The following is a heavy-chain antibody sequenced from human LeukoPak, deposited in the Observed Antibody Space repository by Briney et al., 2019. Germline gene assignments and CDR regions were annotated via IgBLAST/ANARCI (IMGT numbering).Heavy chain of an antibody. J-gene: IGHJ4*02. CDR1: GYTXTSYY. CDR2: INPSGGTT. D-gene: IGHD6-6*01. V-gene: IGHV1-46*01. CDR3: ARDRSSYYFDF. Sequence: ASVKVPCKASGYTXTSYYMHWVRQAPGQGLEWMGIINPSGGTTGYSQKVQGRVTMTRDTSTSTVYMELSSLRSEDTAVYYCARDRSSYYFDFWGQGTLVTVSS.